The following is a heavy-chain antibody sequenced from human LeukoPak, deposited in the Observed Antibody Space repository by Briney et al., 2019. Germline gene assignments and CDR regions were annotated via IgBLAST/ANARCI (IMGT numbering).Heavy chain of an antibody. J-gene: IGHJ4*02. CDR3: ARRRSQQSEFDL. D-gene: IGHD6-13*01. V-gene: IGHV3-7*01. CDR1: GFTFSSHW. CDR2: INQDGSQK. Sequence: AGGSLRLSCAGSGFTFSSHWIGWVRQAPGKGLEWVAHINQDGSQKYYVDSVEGRFAISRDNAKNSLYLQMNSLRAEDTAIYYCARRRSQQSEFDLWGQGTLATISS.